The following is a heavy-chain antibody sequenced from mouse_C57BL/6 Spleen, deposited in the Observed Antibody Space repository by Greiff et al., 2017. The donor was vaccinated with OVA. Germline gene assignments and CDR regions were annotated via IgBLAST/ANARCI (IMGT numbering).Heavy chain of an antibody. CDR3: TTVVDPY. V-gene: IGHV14-4*01. CDR2: IDPENGDT. Sequence: EVQLQQSGAELVRPGASVKLSCTASGFTIKDDYMHWVKQRPEQGLEWIGWIDPENGDTEYASKFQGKATITADTSSNTAYLQLSSLTSEDAAVYYSTTVVDPYWGQGTLVTVSA. D-gene: IGHD1-1*01. J-gene: IGHJ3*01. CDR1: GFTIKDDY.